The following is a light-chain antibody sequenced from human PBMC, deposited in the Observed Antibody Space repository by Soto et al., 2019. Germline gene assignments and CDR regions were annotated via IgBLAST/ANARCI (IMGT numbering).Light chain of an antibody. CDR2: GNT. J-gene: IGLJ1*01. V-gene: IGLV1-40*01. CDR1: SSNIGSTYD. CDR3: QSYDDSLRIHYV. Sequence: QSVLTQPPSVSGAPGQRVTISCTGSSSNIGSTYDVQWYQQLPGTAPKLLIHGNTDRPSGVPDRFSGSKSGTSASLAITELQEDHEADYYCQSYDDSLRIHYVIGTGPKVXVL.